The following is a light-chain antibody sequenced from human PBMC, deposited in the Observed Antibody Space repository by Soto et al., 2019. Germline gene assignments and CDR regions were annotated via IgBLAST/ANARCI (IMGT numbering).Light chain of an antibody. J-gene: IGKJ3*01. CDR3: QQYAALPFT. CDR2: DAS. CDR1: EDIRKD. Sequence: IQMTHSPSSLSASVGDRVTITCQASEDIRKDLNWYQQKPGKAPNLLISDASNLERGVPTRFGGGVSGTDFTFTISSLQPEDVATYYCQQYAALPFTFGPWTTVDI. V-gene: IGKV1-33*01.